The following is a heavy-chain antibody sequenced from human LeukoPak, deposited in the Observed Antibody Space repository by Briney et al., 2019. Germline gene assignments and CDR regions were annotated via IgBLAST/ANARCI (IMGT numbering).Heavy chain of an antibody. CDR1: GYSFTSNY. CDR3: ARGPHNWFDP. J-gene: IGHJ5*02. V-gene: IGHV1-2*06. CDR2: INPSAGDT. Sequence: ASVKVSCKASGYSFTSNYIHWVRQAPGQGLEWMGRINPSAGDTKYPQNFQGRVTLTRDPSISIAYMELSRLTSDDTAVYYCARGPHNWFDPWGQGTLVTVSS.